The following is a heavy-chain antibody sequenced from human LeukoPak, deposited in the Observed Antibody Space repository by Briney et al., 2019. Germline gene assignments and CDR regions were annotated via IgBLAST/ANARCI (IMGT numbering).Heavy chain of an antibody. Sequence: GGSLRLSCAASGFTFRTFSMNWVRQAPGKGLEWLSYISGGSSPIYYADSVKGRFTISRDDAQNLVYLQMNSLRVEDTAVYYCTYLRTPYYNDKWLDPWGQGALVTVSS. CDR3: TYLRTPYYNDKWLDP. V-gene: IGHV3-48*04. J-gene: IGHJ5*02. D-gene: IGHD3/OR15-3a*01. CDR1: GFTFRTFS. CDR2: ISGGSSPI.